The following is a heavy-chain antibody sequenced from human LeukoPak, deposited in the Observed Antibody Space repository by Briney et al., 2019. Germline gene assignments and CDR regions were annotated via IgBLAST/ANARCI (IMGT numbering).Heavy chain of an antibody. CDR3: ARGKRGYSSSWYDY. CDR1: GGSFSGYY. V-gene: IGHV4-34*01. D-gene: IGHD6-13*01. Sequence: PSETLSLTCAVYGGSFSGYYWSWIRQPPGKGLEWIGEINHSGSTNYNPSLKSRVTISVDTSKNQLSLKLSSVTAADTAVYYCARGKRGYSSSWYDYWGQGTLVTVVS. J-gene: IGHJ4*02. CDR2: INHSGST.